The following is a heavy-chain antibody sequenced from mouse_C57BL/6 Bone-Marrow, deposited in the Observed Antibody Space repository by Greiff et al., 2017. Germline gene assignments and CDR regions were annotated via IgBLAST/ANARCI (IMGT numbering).Heavy chain of an antibody. D-gene: IGHD2-2*01. CDR1: GYTFTSYT. V-gene: IGHV1-4*01. CDR3: ARWGLRRGAWFAY. J-gene: IGHJ3*01. Sequence: VQLKESGAELARPGASVKMSCKASGYTFTSYTMHWVKQRPGQGLEWIGYINPSSGYTKYNQKFKDKATLTADKSSSTAYMQLSSLTSEDSAVYYCARWGLRRGAWFAYWGQGTLVTVSA. CDR2: INPSSGYT.